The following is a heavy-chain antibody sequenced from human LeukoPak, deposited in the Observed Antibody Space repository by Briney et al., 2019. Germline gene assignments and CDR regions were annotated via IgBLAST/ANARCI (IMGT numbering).Heavy chain of an antibody. D-gene: IGHD5-12*01. Sequence: GGSLRLSCAASGFTFSSYWMSWVRQAPGKGLEWVANIKQDGNEKYYVDSVKGRFTISRDNAKNSLYLQMNSLRAEDTAVYYCARDPRGYSGYDSGYWGQGTLVTVSS. J-gene: IGHJ4*02. CDR1: GFTFSSYW. V-gene: IGHV3-7*04. CDR2: IKQDGNEK. CDR3: ARDPRGYSGYDSGY.